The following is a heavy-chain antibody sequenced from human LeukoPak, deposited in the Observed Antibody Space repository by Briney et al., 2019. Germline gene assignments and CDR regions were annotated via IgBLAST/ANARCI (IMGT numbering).Heavy chain of an antibody. D-gene: IGHD3-10*01. J-gene: IGHJ5*02. CDR2: IDHSGST. V-gene: IGHV4-34*01. Sequence: SETLSLTCAVYGGSLSGYSWTWIRQPPGKGLEWIGEIDHSGSTNYNASLTSRVIISADTFQNQFSLKLTSVTVADTAVYYCARVYVTVVRGRWFDPWGQGTLVTVSS. CDR1: GGSLSGYS. CDR3: ARVYVTVVRGRWFDP.